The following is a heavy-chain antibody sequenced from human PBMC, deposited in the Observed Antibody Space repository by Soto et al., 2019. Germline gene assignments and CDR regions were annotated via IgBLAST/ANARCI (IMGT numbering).Heavy chain of an antibody. CDR2: IYSDDSDT. J-gene: IGHJ4*02. Sequence: GESLKISCNGSGFSFTSYWIGWVRQMPGKGLEWMGIIYSDDSDTRYSPSFQGQVTISADKSISTAYLQWSSLKASDSAMYYCARQLLGSGSDCFDSWGQGTLVIVSS. D-gene: IGHD3-10*01. V-gene: IGHV5-51*01. CDR1: GFSFTSYW. CDR3: ARQLLGSGSDCFDS.